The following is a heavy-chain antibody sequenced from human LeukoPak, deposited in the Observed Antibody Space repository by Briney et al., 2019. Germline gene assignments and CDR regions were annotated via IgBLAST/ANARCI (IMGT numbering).Heavy chain of an antibody. J-gene: IGHJ4*02. V-gene: IGHV3-23*01. CDR3: AITTVAGNVGLFY. CDR1: GFTFSSYA. Sequence: GGSLRLSCAASGFTFSSYAMSWVRQAPGKGLELVSAISGSGGSTYYADSVKGRSTISRDNSKHTLYLQMNSLRAEDTAVYYCAITTVAGNVGLFYWGQGTLVTVSS. D-gene: IGHD6-19*01. CDR2: ISGSGGST.